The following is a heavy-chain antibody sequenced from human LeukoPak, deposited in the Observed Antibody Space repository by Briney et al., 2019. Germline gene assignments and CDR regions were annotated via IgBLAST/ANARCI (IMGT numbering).Heavy chain of an antibody. CDR3: TRGYVGIDY. Sequence: GSLRLSCAASGWPFSSYWMHWVRRAPGKGLVWVSRIDTDGSSTVYADSVKGRFTISRDNAKNTLYLQMNSLRAEDTAVYYCTRGYVGIDYWGQGTPVTVSS. J-gene: IGHJ4*02. CDR1: GWPFSSYW. CDR2: IDTDGSST. D-gene: IGHD5-12*01. V-gene: IGHV3-74*01.